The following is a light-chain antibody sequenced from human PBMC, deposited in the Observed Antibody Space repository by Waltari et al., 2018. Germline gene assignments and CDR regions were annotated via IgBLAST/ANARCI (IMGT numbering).Light chain of an antibody. CDR2: SAS. CDR1: QGITNY. CDR3: QQLNSYPFT. J-gene: IGKJ3*01. V-gene: IGKV1-9*01. Sequence: DIQLTQSPSFLSASVGDGVSITCRSSQGITNYLAWYQQKPGKAPKVLIYSASTLQTGVPSRFSGSGSGTEFTLTISSLQPEDFATYHCQQLNSYPFTFGPGTKVDIK.